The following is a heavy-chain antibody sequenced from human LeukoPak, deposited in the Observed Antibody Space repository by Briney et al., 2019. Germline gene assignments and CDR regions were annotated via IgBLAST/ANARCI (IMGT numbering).Heavy chain of an antibody. CDR3: ARRNAMDV. V-gene: IGHV3-7*03. J-gene: IGHJ6*02. Sequence: GGSLRLSRAASGFTFSNYWMTWVRQAPGKGLEWVANINRDGSERYYVDSVKGRFTISRDGAKSSLYLQMNSLRAEDTAVYYCARRNAMDVWGQGTTVIVFS. CDR2: INRDGSER. CDR1: GFTFSNYW.